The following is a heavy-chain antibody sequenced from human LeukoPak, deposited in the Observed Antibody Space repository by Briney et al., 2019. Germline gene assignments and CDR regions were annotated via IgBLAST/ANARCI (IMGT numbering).Heavy chain of an antibody. D-gene: IGHD3-3*01. CDR3: ARRGFSELDDAFDI. J-gene: IGHJ3*02. CDR1: GYSFTSYW. V-gene: IGHV5-51*01. Sequence: PGESLKISCKGSGYSFTSYWIGWVRQMPGKGLEWMGIIYPGDSDARYSPSFQAQVTISADKSITTAYLQWSSLKASDTAMYYCARRGFSELDDAFDIWGQGTMVTVSS. CDR2: IYPGDSDA.